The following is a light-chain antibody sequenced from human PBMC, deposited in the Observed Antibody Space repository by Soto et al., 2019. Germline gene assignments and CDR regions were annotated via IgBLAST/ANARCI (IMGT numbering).Light chain of an antibody. J-gene: IGLJ1*01. Sequence: QSALTQPHSVSGSPGQSVTISCTGTSSDVGGYNYVSWYQHHPGKAPKLIIYDVSERPSGVPDRFSGSKSGNTASLTISGLQAEDEAGYFCCSYAGGLYVFGIGTKLTVL. CDR3: CSYAGGLYV. V-gene: IGLV2-11*02. CDR1: SSDVGGYNY. CDR2: DVS.